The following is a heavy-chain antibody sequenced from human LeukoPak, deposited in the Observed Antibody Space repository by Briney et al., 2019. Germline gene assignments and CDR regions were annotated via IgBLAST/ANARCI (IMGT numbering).Heavy chain of an antibody. Sequence: PGGSLRLSCESSRFTFSNYVIHWVHQAPCKGLEWLAVISYDGINKYYADSVNGRFTISRHQYKTTVALQMNSLRDADTAGYYCSRSSTYYYMDVWGKGTTVSVSS. J-gene: IGHJ6*03. CDR1: RFTFSNYV. D-gene: IGHD3-10*01. V-gene: IGHV3-30-3*01. CDR2: ISYDGINK. CDR3: SRSSTYYYMDV.